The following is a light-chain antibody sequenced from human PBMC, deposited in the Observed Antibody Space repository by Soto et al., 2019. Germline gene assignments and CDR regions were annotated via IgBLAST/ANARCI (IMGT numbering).Light chain of an antibody. Sequence: QSLLTQPASVSGSPGQSITISCSGTSSSIGGYNVVTWYKQHPGRAARVIVYGGIKRPSGVSDRFSGSSSGSTASLTIAGVQAQDEAEYYFCSYVGSTTYVFGSGTKVTVL. CDR1: SSSIGGYNV. J-gene: IGLJ1*01. V-gene: IGLV2-23*01. CDR3: CSYVGSTTYV. CDR2: GGI.